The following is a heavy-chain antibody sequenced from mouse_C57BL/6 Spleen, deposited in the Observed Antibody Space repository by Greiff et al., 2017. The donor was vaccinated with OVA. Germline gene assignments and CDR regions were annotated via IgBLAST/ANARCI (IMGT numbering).Heavy chain of an antibody. CDR2: ISSGSSTI. CDR3: ARGVRRYFDV. Sequence: DVHLVESGGGLVKPGGSLKLSCAASGFTFSDYGMHWVRQAPEKGLEWVAYISSGSSTIYYADTVKGRFTISRDNAKNTLFLQMTSLRSEDTAMYYCARGVRRYFDVWGTGTTVTVSS. D-gene: IGHD2-1*01. CDR1: GFTFSDYG. V-gene: IGHV5-17*01. J-gene: IGHJ1*03.